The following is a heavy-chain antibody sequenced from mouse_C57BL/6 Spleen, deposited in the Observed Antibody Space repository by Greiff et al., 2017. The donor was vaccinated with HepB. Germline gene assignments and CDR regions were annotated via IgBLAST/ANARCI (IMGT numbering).Heavy chain of an antibody. D-gene: IGHD1-1*01. CDR1: GYSITSGYY. V-gene: IGHV3-6*01. J-gene: IGHJ1*03. CDR2: ISYDGSN. CDR3: ASNYGSSYWYFDV. Sequence: EVHLVESGPGLVKPSQSLSLTCSVTGYSITSGYYWNWIRQFPGNKLEWMAYISYDGSNNYNPSLKKRISITRDTSKNQFFLKLNSVTTEDTATYYCASNYGSSYWYFDVWGTGTTVTVSS.